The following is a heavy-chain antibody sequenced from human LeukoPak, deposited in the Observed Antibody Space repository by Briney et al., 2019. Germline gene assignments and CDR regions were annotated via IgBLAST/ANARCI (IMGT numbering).Heavy chain of an antibody. Sequence: SETLSLTCAVSGGSISSSNWWSWVRQPPGKGLEWIGEIYHSWSTNYNPSLKSRVTISVDKSKNQFSLKLSSVTAADTAVYYCARVTGYSSSSSYFDYWGQGTLVTVSS. D-gene: IGHD6-13*01. V-gene: IGHV4-4*02. CDR3: ARVTGYSSSSSYFDY. J-gene: IGHJ4*02. CDR2: IYHSWST. CDR1: GGSISSSNW.